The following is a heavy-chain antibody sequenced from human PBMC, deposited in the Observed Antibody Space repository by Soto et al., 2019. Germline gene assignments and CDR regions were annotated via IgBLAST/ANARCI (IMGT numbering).Heavy chain of an antibody. CDR3: AMCSGGSCYSGTFDY. D-gene: IGHD2-15*01. J-gene: IGHJ4*02. CDR1: CGSISSSGYY. CDR2: IYYSGII. V-gene: IGHV4-39*01. Sequence: SVTQSLTCTVVCGSISSSGYYWGWIRQQPGKGLEWIGSIYYSGIIYYNPSLKSRVTISVDTSKNQFSLKLSSVTAADTVLYYCAMCSGGSCYSGTFDYLGQGTLVTVSS.